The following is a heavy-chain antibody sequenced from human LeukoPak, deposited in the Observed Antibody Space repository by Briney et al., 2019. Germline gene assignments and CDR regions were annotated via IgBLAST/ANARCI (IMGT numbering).Heavy chain of an antibody. CDR1: EFTFSSHA. Sequence: GGSLRLSCAASEFTFSSHAMSWVHQAPGKGLEWVSTVSGDGAGTYSADSVKGRFTISRDNSKNTLYLQMNGLRAEDTAIYYCAKIWLAVAATPYFDFWGQGTLVTVSS. J-gene: IGHJ4*02. V-gene: IGHV3-23*01. CDR3: AKIWLAVAATPYFDF. CDR2: VSGDGAGT. D-gene: IGHD2-15*01.